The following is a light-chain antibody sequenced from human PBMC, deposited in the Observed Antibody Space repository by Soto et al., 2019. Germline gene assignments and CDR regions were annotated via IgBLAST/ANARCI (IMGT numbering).Light chain of an antibody. CDR3: LQDYDYPRT. Sequence: ATQMTPSPSSLSASVGDRVTIACRASQGIRTELGWYQQKPGEAPKLLIYAASTLQSGVPSRFSGSGSGTDFTLTISSLQPEDFATYYCLQDYDYPRTFGQGTKVEMK. CDR1: QGIRTE. J-gene: IGKJ1*01. CDR2: AAS. V-gene: IGKV1-6*01.